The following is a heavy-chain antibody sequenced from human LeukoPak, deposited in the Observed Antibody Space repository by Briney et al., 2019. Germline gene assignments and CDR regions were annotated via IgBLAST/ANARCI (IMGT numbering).Heavy chain of an antibody. V-gene: IGHV3-53*01. CDR1: GFTVSSNY. Sequence: GGSLRLSCAASGFTVSSNYMSWVRQAPGKGLEWVAVIYSGGSTYYADSVKGRFTISRDNSKNTLYLQMNSLRAEDTAVYYCAIMRSLYFGYWGQGTLVTVSS. CDR2: IYSGGST. D-gene: IGHD3-16*01. J-gene: IGHJ4*02. CDR3: AIMRSLYFGY.